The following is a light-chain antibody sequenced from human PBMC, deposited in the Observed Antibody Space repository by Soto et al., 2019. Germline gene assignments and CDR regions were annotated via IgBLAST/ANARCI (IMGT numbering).Light chain of an antibody. CDR2: EVS. J-gene: IGLJ2*01. V-gene: IGLV2-14*01. Sequence: QSALTQPASVSGSPGQSITISCTGTSSDVGYYNYVSWYQHHPGKAPKLIIYEVSNRPSGVSNRFSGSKSGNTASLTISGLQAEDEADYYCSSYTISSTQVFGGGTKLTVL. CDR3: SSYTISSTQV. CDR1: SSDVGYYNY.